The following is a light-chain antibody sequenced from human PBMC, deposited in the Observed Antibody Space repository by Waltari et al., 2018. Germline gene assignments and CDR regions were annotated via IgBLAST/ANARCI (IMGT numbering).Light chain of an antibody. J-gene: IGKJ1*01. V-gene: IGKV3-20*01. Sequence: IVLTQSPGTLSLSPGESATLSCRASQSVSSSYLAWYQQKPGQAPRLLIYGASSRATGIPDRFSGSGSGTDFTLTISGLEPEDCAVYYCQQYGSSPWTFGQGTKVEIK. CDR3: QQYGSSPWT. CDR1: QSVSSSY. CDR2: GAS.